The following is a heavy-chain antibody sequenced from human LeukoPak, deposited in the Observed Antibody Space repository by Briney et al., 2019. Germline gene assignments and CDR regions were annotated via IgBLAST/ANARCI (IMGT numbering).Heavy chain of an antibody. Sequence: SETLSLTCTVSGGSISSYYWSWIRQPAGKGLEWIGRIYTSGSTNYNPSLKSRVTMSVDTSKNQFSLKLSSVTAADTAVYYCARDQMVRGVIVAAGLVGYYMDVWGKGTTVTISS. D-gene: IGHD3-10*01. CDR2: IYTSGST. CDR1: GGSISSYY. CDR3: ARDQMVRGVIVAAGLVGYYMDV. V-gene: IGHV4-4*07. J-gene: IGHJ6*03.